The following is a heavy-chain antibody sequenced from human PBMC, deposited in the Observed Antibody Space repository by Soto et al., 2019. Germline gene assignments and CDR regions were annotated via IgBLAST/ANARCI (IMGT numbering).Heavy chain of an antibody. J-gene: IGHJ3*02. CDR2: IYYSGST. V-gene: IGHV4-59*01. Sequence: ETLSLTCPVSGGSISSYYWSWIRQPPGKGLEWIGYIYYSGSTNYNPSLKSRVTISVDTSKNQFSLKLSSVTAADTAVYYCARGPHYDFWSGSDAFDIWGQGTMVTVSS. D-gene: IGHD3-3*01. CDR1: GGSISSYY. CDR3: ARGPHYDFWSGSDAFDI.